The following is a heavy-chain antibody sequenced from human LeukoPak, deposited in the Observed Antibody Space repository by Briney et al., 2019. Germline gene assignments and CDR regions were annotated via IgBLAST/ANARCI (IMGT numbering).Heavy chain of an antibody. J-gene: IGHJ3*02. V-gene: IGHV4-30-2*01. D-gene: IGHD2/OR15-2a*01. CDR3: ARDFSAAFDI. CDR2: IYHSGST. CDR1: GGSISSGGYS. Sequence: TLSLTCAVSGGSISSGGYSWSWIRQPPGKGLEWIGYIYHSGSTYYNPSLKSRVTISLDTSKNQFSLKLSSVTAADTAVYYCARDFSAAFDIWGQGTMVTVSS.